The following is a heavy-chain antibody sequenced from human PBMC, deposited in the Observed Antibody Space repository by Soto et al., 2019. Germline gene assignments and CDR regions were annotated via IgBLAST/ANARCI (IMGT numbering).Heavy chain of an antibody. J-gene: IGHJ3*01. CDR2: IAPIFDIS. V-gene: IGHV1-69*02. CDR3: ATGAFGGRQQLVRDAFDL. D-gene: IGHD3-16*01. CDR1: GGTFDSYT. Sequence: QVQLVQSGAEVKKPGSSVRVSCKASGGTFDSYTISWVRQAPGQGLEWVGRIAPIFDISKYAPKFQGRVTITTDKSTSPACLDRSGRTAEDTAVYYCATGAFGGRQQLVRDAFDLWGQGTMVTVSS.